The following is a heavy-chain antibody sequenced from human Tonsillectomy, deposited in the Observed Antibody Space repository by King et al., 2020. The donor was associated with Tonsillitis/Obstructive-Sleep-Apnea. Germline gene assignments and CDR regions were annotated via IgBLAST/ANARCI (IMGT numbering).Heavy chain of an antibody. CDR3: ARARGDYVGYYFDY. D-gene: IGHD4-17*01. Sequence: VQLVEAGGGLVKPGGSLRLSCAASGFTFSDYYMSWIRQAPGKGLEWVSYISSSSSYTNYADSVKGRFTISRDNAKNSLYLQMNSLRAEDTAVYYCARARGDYVGYYFDYWGQGTLVTVSS. CDR1: GFTFSDYY. J-gene: IGHJ4*02. V-gene: IGHV3-11*06. CDR2: ISSSSSYT.